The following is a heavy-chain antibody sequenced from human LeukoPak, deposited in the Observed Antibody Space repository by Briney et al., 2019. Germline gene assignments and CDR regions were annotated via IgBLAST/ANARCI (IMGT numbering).Heavy chain of an antibody. CDR1: GFTFSSFT. D-gene: IGHD3-22*01. V-gene: IGHV3-30-3*01. Sequence: PGRSLRLSCAASGFTFSSFTMLWVRQAPGKGLEWVALISYDGSNKYYADSVKGRFTISRDNAKNSLNLQMNSLRAEDTAVYYCAREYFDSSGYYDAFDIWGQGTKVTVSS. CDR2: ISYDGSNK. J-gene: IGHJ3*02. CDR3: AREYFDSSGYYDAFDI.